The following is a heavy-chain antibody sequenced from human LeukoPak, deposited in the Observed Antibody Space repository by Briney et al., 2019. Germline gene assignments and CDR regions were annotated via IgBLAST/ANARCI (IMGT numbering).Heavy chain of an antibody. D-gene: IGHD3-22*01. V-gene: IGHV1-18*01. CDR3: ARDPGYDSSGYYSDFDY. CDR1: GGTFSSYA. J-gene: IGHJ4*02. Sequence: ASVKVSCKASGGTFSSYAISWVRQAPGQGLEWMGWISAYNGNTNYAQKLQGRVTMTTDTSTSTAYMELRSLRSDDTAVYYCARDPGYDSSGYYSDFDYWGQGTLVTVSS. CDR2: ISAYNGNT.